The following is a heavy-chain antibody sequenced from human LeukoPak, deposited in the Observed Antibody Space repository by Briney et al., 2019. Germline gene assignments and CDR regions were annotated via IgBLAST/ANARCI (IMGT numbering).Heavy chain of an antibody. Sequence: GGSLRLSCAASGFTFSTYSMNWVRQAPGKGLEWVSYISSRSSTIYYADSVRGRFTISRDNAKNSLYLQMNSLRAEDTAVYYCARDHSLLWNGFSWFDPWGQGTLVTVSS. V-gene: IGHV3-48*01. CDR3: ARDHSLLWNGFSWFDP. CDR2: ISSRSSTI. J-gene: IGHJ5*02. CDR1: GFTFSTYS. D-gene: IGHD1-1*01.